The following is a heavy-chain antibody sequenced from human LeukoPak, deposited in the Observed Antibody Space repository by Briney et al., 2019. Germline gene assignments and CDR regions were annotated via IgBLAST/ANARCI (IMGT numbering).Heavy chain of an antibody. J-gene: IGHJ4*02. Sequence: GESLKISCKGSGYSFNNYWSGWVRQMPGKGLEWMGIISPSDSDNRYNSAFQSQVTISADKSSATAYLQWSSLKASDTGMYYCVGPARTLTGSGWSSTFDYWGQGTLVTVSS. CDR2: ISPSDSDN. V-gene: IGHV5-51*01. CDR1: GYSFNNYW. D-gene: IGHD6-19*01. CDR3: VGPARTLTGSGWSSTFDY.